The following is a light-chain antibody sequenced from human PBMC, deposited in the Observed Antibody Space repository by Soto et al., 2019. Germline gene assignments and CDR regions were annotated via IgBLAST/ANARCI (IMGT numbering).Light chain of an antibody. V-gene: IGLV2-14*01. J-gene: IGLJ1*01. Sequence: QSVLTQPGTVCGSPGQSITISCTGTSSDVGGYNYVSWYQQHPGKAPKLMIYDVSNRPSGVSNRFSGSKSGNTASLTISGLQAEDEADYYCSSYTSSSTPPYVFGTGTKVTVL. CDR3: SSYTSSSTPPYV. CDR1: SSDVGGYNY. CDR2: DVS.